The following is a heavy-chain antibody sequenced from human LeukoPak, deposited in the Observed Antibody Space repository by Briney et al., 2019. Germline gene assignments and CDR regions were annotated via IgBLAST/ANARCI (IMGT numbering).Heavy chain of an antibody. CDR1: GYSFTSYW. CDR2: IYPGDSDT. Sequence: GESLKISCRGSGYSFTSYWIGWVRQMPGKGLEWMGIIYPGDSDTRYSPSFQGQVTISADKSISTAYLQWSSLKASDTAMYYCARHKRYYYDSSGYSHFDYWGQGTLVTVSS. V-gene: IGHV5-51*01. J-gene: IGHJ4*02. D-gene: IGHD3-22*01. CDR3: ARHKRYYYDSSGYSHFDY.